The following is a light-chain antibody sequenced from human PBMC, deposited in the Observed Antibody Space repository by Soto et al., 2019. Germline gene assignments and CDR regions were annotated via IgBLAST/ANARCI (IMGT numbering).Light chain of an antibody. Sequence: DIQMTQSPSSLSASVGDRVTITCGASQSISSYLNWYQQKPGKAPKLLIYAASSLQSGVPSRFSGSGSGTDFTLTISSLQPEDFATYYCQQSYSTPLTFGGGTTVDIK. CDR2: AAS. J-gene: IGKJ4*01. CDR1: QSISSY. V-gene: IGKV1-39*01. CDR3: QQSYSTPLT.